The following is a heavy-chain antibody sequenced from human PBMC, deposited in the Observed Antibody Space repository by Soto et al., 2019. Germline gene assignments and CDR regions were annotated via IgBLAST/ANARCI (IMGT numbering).Heavy chain of an antibody. D-gene: IGHD5-18*01. Sequence: SETLSLTCTVSGCSISSSSYHWGRIRQGPGKGLEWIGSIDYSGSTYSNPSLKSRVTISVDTSKNQFSLKLSSVTAADTAVYYCARRQDTARATLMDVGAKGPTVTVSS. J-gene: IGHJ6*04. CDR1: GCSISSSSYH. V-gene: IGHV4-39*01. CDR3: ARRQDTARATLMDV. CDR2: IDYSGST.